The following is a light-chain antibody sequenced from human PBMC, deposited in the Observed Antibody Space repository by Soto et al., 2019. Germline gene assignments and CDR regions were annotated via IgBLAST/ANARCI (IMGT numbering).Light chain of an antibody. CDR3: SSYTSSSTLFYV. CDR1: SSDVGGYNF. V-gene: IGLV2-14*01. Sequence: LTQPASVSGSPGQSITISCTGTSSDVGGYNFVSWYQQHPGKAPKLMIYDVSNRPSGVSNRFSGSKSGNTASLTISGLQAEDEADYYCSSYTSSSTLFYVFGTGTKVTVL. CDR2: DVS. J-gene: IGLJ1*01.